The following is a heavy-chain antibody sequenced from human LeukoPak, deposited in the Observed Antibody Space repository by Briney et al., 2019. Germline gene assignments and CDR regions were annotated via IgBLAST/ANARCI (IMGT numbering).Heavy chain of an antibody. CDR1: GFTFSSYW. Sequence: GGSLRLSCAASGFTFSSYWMSWVRQAPGKGLEWVANIKQDGSEKYYVDSVKGRFTISRDNAKNSLYLQMNSLRAEDTAVYYCAKDLSGLRSCPIRRCYYAMDVWGQGTTVTVSS. V-gene: IGHV3-7*01. CDR2: IKQDGSEK. CDR3: AKDLSGLRSCPIRRCYYAMDV. J-gene: IGHJ6*02. D-gene: IGHD2-15*01.